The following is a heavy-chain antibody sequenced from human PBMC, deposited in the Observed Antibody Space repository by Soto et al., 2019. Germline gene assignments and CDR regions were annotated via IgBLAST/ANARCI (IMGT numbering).Heavy chain of an antibody. Sequence: ASVKVSCKASGYTFTSYGISWVRQAPGQGLDWMGWISAYSGNTNYAQKLQGRVTMTTDTSTSTAYMELRSLRSDDTSVYYCARGWRILTGYRGVDYWGQGTLVTVSS. V-gene: IGHV1-18*01. CDR2: ISAYSGNT. J-gene: IGHJ4*02. CDR1: GYTFTSYG. CDR3: ARGWRILTGYRGVDY. D-gene: IGHD3-9*01.